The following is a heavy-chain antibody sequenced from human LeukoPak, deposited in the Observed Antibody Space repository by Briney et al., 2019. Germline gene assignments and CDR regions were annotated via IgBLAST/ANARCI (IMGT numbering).Heavy chain of an antibody. Sequence: PSETLSLTCTVSGGSISSSSYYWGWIRQPPGKGLEWIGSIYYSGSTYYNPSLKSRVTISVDTSKNQFSLKLSSVTAADTAVYYCARHLRDGYNYYFDYWGQGTLVTVSS. CDR2: IYYSGST. J-gene: IGHJ4*02. CDR1: GGSISSSSYY. D-gene: IGHD5-24*01. V-gene: IGHV4-39*01. CDR3: ARHLRDGYNYYFDY.